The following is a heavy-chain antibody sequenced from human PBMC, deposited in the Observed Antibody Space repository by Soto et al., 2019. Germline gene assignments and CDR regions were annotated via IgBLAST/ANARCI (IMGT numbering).Heavy chain of an antibody. Sequence: QVQLVQSWAEVKKPGASVKVSCKASGYTFTSYAMHWVRQAPGQRLEWMGWINAGNGNTKYSQKFQGRVTITRDTSASTADMELSSLRAEDTAVYYCAIPSIFGVVIRPGYFDYWGQGTLVTVSS. V-gene: IGHV1-3*01. CDR2: INAGNGNT. CDR3: AIPSIFGVVIRPGYFDY. D-gene: IGHD3-3*01. CDR1: GYTFTSYA. J-gene: IGHJ4*02.